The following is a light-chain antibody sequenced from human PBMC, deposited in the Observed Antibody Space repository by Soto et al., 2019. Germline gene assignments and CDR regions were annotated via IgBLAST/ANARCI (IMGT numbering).Light chain of an antibody. CDR1: QSITNNY. CDR3: QQYGYLVT. J-gene: IGKJ4*02. Sequence: EIVLTQSPGTLFLSPGERATLSCRASQSITNNYLAWYQHKPGRAHRLLIYGASSRATGIPDRFSGSGSGTDFTLTISRLEPEDFAMYYCQQYGYLVTFGGGTKV. CDR2: GAS. V-gene: IGKV3-20*01.